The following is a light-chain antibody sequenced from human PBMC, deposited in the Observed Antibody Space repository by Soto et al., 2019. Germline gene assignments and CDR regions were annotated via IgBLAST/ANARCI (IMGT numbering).Light chain of an antibody. CDR2: EVS. CDR1: SSDVDGYNY. CDR3: TSYTSTDTLLYV. V-gene: IGLV2-14*01. J-gene: IGLJ1*01. Sequence: QSALTQPASVSGSPGQSITISCTGTSSDVDGYNYVSWYQQHPGKAPKLLIYEVSHRPSGVSNRFSGSKSGNTASLTISGLQAEDEADYYCTSYTSTDTLLYVFGTGTKLTVL.